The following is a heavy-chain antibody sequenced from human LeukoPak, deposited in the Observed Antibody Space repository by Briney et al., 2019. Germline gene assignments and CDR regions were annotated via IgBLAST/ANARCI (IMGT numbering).Heavy chain of an antibody. CDR3: AREGYSSSSYYYYYMDV. Sequence: SVKVSCKASGGTFSSYAISWVRQAPGQGLEWMGGIIPIFGTANYAQKFQGRVTITTDESTSTAYMELSSLGSEDTAVYYCAREGYSSSSYYYYYMDVWGKGTTVTVSS. CDR1: GGTFSSYA. CDR2: IIPIFGTA. J-gene: IGHJ6*03. V-gene: IGHV1-69*05. D-gene: IGHD6-6*01.